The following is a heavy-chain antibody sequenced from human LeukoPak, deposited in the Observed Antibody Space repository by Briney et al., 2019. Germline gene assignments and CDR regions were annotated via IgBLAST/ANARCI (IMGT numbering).Heavy chain of an antibody. V-gene: IGHV3-33*06. CDR2: IWYDGSNK. CDR3: AKDLIVVVPAAIRIFEEYYYYYMDV. D-gene: IGHD2-2*01. CDR1: GFTFSSYG. Sequence: PGRSLRLSCAASGFTFSSYGMHWVRQAPGKGLEWVAVIWYDGSNKYYADSVKGRFTISRDNSKNALYLQMNSLRAEDTAVYYCAKDLIVVVPAAIRIFEEYYYYYMDVWGKGTTVTVSS. J-gene: IGHJ6*03.